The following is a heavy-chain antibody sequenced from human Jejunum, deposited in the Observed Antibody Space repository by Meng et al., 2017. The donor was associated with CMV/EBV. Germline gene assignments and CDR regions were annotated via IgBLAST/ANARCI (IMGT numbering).Heavy chain of an antibody. CDR3: ARRGIFGADNDPRYFYGLDV. CDR1: YG. Sequence: YGIGWVRQAPGQGLEWMGWISGYNGDTNYLQKFQGRVTLSTDKFTSTAYMELRSLTSDDTAVYFCARRGIFGADNDPRYFYGLDVWGQGTTVTVSS. D-gene: IGHD3-3*01. V-gene: IGHV1-18*01. J-gene: IGHJ6*02. CDR2: ISGYNGDT.